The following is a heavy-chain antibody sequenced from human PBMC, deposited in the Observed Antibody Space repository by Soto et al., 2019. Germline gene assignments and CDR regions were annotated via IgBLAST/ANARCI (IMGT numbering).Heavy chain of an antibody. CDR1: GFTFSSYA. CDR3: AKDPGLTVTESLY. J-gene: IGHJ4*02. CDR2: ISGSGGST. D-gene: IGHD4-4*01. Sequence: EVQLLESGGGLVQPGGSLRLSCAASGFTFSSYAMSWVRQATGKGLEWVSAISGSGGSTYYADSVKGRFTISRDNSNNTLYLQMDSLRAEDTAVYYCAKDPGLTVTESLYWGQGTLVTVSS. V-gene: IGHV3-23*01.